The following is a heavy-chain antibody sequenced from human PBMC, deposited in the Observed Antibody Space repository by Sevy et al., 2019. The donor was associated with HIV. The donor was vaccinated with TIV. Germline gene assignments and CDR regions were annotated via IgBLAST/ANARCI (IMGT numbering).Heavy chain of an antibody. CDR3: TRDSWTKDYYYYMDV. V-gene: IGHV1-18*01. CDR1: EYTFTNYG. D-gene: IGHD5-12*01. Sequence: ASVKVSCKASEYTFTNYGISWVRQAPGQGLEWMGWISGRNGDTNYAQKFQGRVTMTKDTSTGTVYMELRSLRYDETAVYYCTRDSWTKDYYYYMDVWGKGTTVTVSS. CDR2: ISGRNGDT. J-gene: IGHJ6*03.